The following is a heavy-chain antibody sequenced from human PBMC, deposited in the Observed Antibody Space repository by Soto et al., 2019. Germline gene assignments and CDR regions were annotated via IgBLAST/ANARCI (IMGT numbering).Heavy chain of an antibody. CDR1: GFTFSSYG. D-gene: IGHD1-26*01. CDR3: AKTPFGSYAYYFDY. CDR2: ISYDGSNK. J-gene: IGHJ4*02. V-gene: IGHV3-30*18. Sequence: QVQLVESGGGVVQPGRSLRLSCAASGFTFSSYGMHWVRQAPGKGLEWVAVISYDGSNKYYADSVKGRFTISRDNSKNTLYLQINSLRAEDTAVYYCAKTPFGSYAYYFDYWGQGTLVTVSS.